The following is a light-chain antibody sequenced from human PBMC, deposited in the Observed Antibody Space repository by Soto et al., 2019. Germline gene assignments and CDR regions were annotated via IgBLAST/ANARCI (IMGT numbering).Light chain of an antibody. CDR1: QSVSSY. V-gene: IGKV3-11*01. Sequence: EIVLTQSPATLSLSPGERATLSCRASQSVSSYLAWYQQKPGQAHRLLIYDASNRATGIQARFSGSGSGTDFTLTISSLEPEDFAVYYCQQRSNWPPTFGQGTKVDIK. J-gene: IGKJ1*01. CDR2: DAS. CDR3: QQRSNWPPT.